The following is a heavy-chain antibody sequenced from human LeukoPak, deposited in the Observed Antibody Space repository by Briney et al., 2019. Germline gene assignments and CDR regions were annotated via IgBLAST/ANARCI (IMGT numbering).Heavy chain of an antibody. CDR1: GFTFSSYA. CDR3: AKMGYCSSTSCPPIDY. V-gene: IGHV3-23*01. Sequence: GGSLRLSCAASGFTFSSYAMSWVRQAPGKGLEWVSAISGSGGSTYYADSVKGRFTISRDNSKNTLYLQMNSLRAEDTAVYYCAKMGYCSSTSCPPIDYWGQGTLVTVSS. D-gene: IGHD2-2*01. CDR2: ISGSGGST. J-gene: IGHJ4*02.